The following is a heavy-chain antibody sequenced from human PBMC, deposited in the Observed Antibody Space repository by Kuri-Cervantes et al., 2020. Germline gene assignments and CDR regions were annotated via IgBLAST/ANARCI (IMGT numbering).Heavy chain of an antibody. J-gene: IGHJ4*02. CDR1: GGSISSYY. V-gene: IGHV4-59*01. Sequence: SETLSLTCTISGGSISSYYWSWIRQPPGKGLEWIGYIYYSGSTNYNPSLKSRVTISVDTSKNQFSLKLSSVTAADTAVYYCARASPTSFDYWGQGTLVTVSS. CDR2: IYYSGST. CDR3: ARASPTSFDY.